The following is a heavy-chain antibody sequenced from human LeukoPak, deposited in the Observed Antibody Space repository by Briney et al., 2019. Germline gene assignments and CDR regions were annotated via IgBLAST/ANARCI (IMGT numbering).Heavy chain of an antibody. CDR1: GGSISTYY. J-gene: IGHJ3*02. D-gene: IGHD3-10*01. CDR3: ARTISGIYDAFDI. CDR2: IYYSGST. Sequence: SETLSLTCTVSGGSISTYYWTWIRQPPGKGLEWIGYIYYSGSTNYNPSLKSRVTMSVDTSKNQFSLKLSSVTALDTAVYYCARTISGIYDAFDIWGQGTMVTVSS. V-gene: IGHV4-59*12.